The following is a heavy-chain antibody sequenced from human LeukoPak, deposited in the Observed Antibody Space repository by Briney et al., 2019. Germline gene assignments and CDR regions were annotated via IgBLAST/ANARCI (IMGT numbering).Heavy chain of an antibody. Sequence: PGGSLRLSCAASGFTFSDYYMSWIRQAPGKGLEWVSYISRGGNSIYYADSVKGRFTISRDNAKNSLYLQMNSLRAEDTAVYYCARAGSRTYLSIYWGQGTLVTVSS. CDR2: ISRGGNSI. D-gene: IGHD3-10*01. J-gene: IGHJ4*02. CDR3: ARAGSRTYLSIY. CDR1: GFTFSDYY. V-gene: IGHV3-11*01.